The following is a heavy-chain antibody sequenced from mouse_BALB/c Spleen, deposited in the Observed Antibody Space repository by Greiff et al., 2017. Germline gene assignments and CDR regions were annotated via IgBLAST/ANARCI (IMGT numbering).Heavy chain of an antibody. CDR3: VIYDYDEYWYFDV. CDR1: GFSLTNSG. Sequence: QVQLKESGPGLVAPSQSLSITCTVSGFSLTNSGVHWVRQSPGKGLEWLGVIWGDGSTNYNSAFKSRLSISKDNSKSQVFLKMNSLQTDDTARYYCVIYDYDEYWYFDVWGAGTTVTVSS. J-gene: IGHJ1*01. CDR2: IWGDGST. D-gene: IGHD2-4*01. V-gene: IGHV2-6-6*01.